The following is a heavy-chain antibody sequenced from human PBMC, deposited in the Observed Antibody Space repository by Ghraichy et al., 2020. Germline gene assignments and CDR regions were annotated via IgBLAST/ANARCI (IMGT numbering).Heavy chain of an antibody. V-gene: IGHV3-23*01. CDR2: IGSSGEST. J-gene: IGHJ4*02. CDR1: GFPFSTSV. Sequence: GGSLRLSCTASGFPFSTSVMSWVRQAPGKGLEWVSTIGSSGESTFYADAVKGRFTIARANYKNKLFMQMSSMRAEATAVYYYIRGGWGGNWGQGALVTVSS. D-gene: IGHD3-16*01. CDR3: IRGGWGGN.